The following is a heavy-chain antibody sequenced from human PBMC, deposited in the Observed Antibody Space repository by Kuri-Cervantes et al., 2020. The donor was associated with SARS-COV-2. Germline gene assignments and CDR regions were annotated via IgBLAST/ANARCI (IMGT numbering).Heavy chain of an antibody. CDR1: GFTFSSYS. D-gene: IGHD3/OR15-3a*01. Sequence: GESLKISCAGSGFTFSSYSMNWVRQTPGEGLEWVSYISSSSSTIYYADSVKGRFTISRDNAKNSLYLQMNSLRAEDTAVYYCARGPGLFDFWGQGTLVTVSS. CDR2: ISSSSSTI. V-gene: IGHV3-48*01. J-gene: IGHJ4*02. CDR3: ARGPGLFDF.